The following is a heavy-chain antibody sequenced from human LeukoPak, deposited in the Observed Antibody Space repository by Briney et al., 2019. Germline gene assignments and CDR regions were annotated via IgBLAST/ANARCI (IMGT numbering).Heavy chain of an antibody. CDR1: GFTFGDYA. CDR3: TSPVTIFGVAGLNDAFDI. Sequence: GGSLRLSCTASGFTFGDYAMSWVRQAPGKGLEWVGFIRSKAYGGTTEFAASVKGRFTISRDDSKGIAYLQMNSLKTEDTAVYYCTSPVTIFGVAGLNDAFDIWGQGIMVTVSS. CDR2: IRSKAYGGTT. D-gene: IGHD3-3*01. V-gene: IGHV3-49*04. J-gene: IGHJ3*02.